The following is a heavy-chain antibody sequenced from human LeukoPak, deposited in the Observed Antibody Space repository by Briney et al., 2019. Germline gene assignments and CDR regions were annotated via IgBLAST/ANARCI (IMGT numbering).Heavy chain of an antibody. CDR2: IYYSGST. CDR3: ARVNYYYYYMDV. V-gene: IGHV4-30-4*08. Sequence: SETLSLTCTVSGGSISSGDYYWSWIRQPPGKGLEWIGYIYYSGSTYYNPSLKSRVTISVDTSKNQFSLKLSSVTAADTAVYYCARVNYYYYYMDVRGKGTTVTVSS. CDR1: GGSISSGDYY. J-gene: IGHJ6*03.